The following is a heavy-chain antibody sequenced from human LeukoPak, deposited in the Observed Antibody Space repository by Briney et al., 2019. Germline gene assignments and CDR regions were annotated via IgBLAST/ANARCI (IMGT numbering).Heavy chain of an antibody. Sequence: SETLSLTCTVSGGSISSSSYYWGWIRQPPGKGLEWIGSIYYSGSTYYNPSLKSRVTISVDTSKNQFSLKLSSVTAADTAVYYCARAPVDTAIPPDYWGQGTLVTVSS. CDR1: GGSISSSSYY. CDR2: IYYSGST. CDR3: ARAPVDTAIPPDY. V-gene: IGHV4-39*07. J-gene: IGHJ4*02. D-gene: IGHD5-18*01.